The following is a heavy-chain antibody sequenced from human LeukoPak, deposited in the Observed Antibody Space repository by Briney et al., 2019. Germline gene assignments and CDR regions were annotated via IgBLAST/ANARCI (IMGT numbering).Heavy chain of an antibody. CDR2: ISSSGSTI. Sequence: GGSLRLSCAASGFTFSDYYMSWIRQAPGKGLEWVSYISSSGSTIYYADSVKGRFTISRDNAKNSLYLQMNSLRAEDTAVYYCARVGYYDFWSGYQGDDAFDIWGQGTMVTVSS. V-gene: IGHV3-11*01. CDR3: ARVGYYDFWSGYQGDDAFDI. J-gene: IGHJ3*02. CDR1: GFTFSDYY. D-gene: IGHD3-3*01.